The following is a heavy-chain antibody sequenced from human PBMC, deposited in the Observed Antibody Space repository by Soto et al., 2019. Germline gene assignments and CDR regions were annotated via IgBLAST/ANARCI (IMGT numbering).Heavy chain of an antibody. J-gene: IGHJ6*02. D-gene: IGHD2-21*01. Sequence: NPSETLSLTCTVSGGSISSGGYYWSWIRQHPGKGLEWIGYIYYSGSTYYNPSLKSRVTISVDTSKNQFSLKLSSVTAADTAVYYCARDHLSCYSVSSSSGIYARAQHTTLPVSS. CDR2: IYYSGST. CDR3: ARDHLSCYSVSSSSGIYA. CDR1: GGSISSGGYY. V-gene: IGHV4-31*03.